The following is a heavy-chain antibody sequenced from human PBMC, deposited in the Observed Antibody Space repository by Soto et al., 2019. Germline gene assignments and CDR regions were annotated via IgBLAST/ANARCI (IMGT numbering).Heavy chain of an antibody. V-gene: IGHV4-34*01. J-gene: IGHJ4*02. Sequence: PSETLSLTCAVYGGSFSGYYWSWIRQPPGKGLEWIGEINHSGSTNYNPSLKSRVTISVDTSKNQFSLKLSSVTAADTAVYYCARGEDFPYYFDYWSQGTLVTVSS. CDR2: INHSGST. CDR3: ARGEDFPYYFDY. CDR1: GGSFSGYY.